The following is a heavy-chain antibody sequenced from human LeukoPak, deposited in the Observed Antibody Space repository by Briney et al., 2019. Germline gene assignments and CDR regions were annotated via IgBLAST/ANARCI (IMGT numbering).Heavy chain of an antibody. V-gene: IGHV3-11*04. CDR3: ARHHYCGGDCYIFDY. CDR2: ISSSGSTI. J-gene: IGHJ4*02. Sequence: GGSLRLSXAASGFTFSDYYMSWIRQAPGKGLEWVSYISSSGSTIYYADSVKGRFTISRDNAKNSLYLQMNSLRAEDTAVYYCARHHYCGGDCYIFDYWGQGTLVTVSS. CDR1: GFTFSDYY. D-gene: IGHD2-21*01.